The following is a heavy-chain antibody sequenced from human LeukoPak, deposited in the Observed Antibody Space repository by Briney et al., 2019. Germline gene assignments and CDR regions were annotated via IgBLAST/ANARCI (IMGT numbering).Heavy chain of an antibody. V-gene: IGHV4-59*12. D-gene: IGHD3-16*01. Sequence: SETLSLTCTVSGGSISSYYWSWIRQPPGKGLEWIGYIYYSGSTNYNPSLKSRVTISVDTSKNQFSLKLSSVTAADTAVYYCARVVRLGDFDYWGQGTLVTVSS. J-gene: IGHJ4*02. CDR2: IYYSGST. CDR3: ARVVRLGDFDY. CDR1: GGSISSYY.